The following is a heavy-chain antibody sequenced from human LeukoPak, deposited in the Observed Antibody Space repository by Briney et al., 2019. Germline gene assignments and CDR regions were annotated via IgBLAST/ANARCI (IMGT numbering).Heavy chain of an antibody. CDR1: GDSVSSNSAA. CDR3: AKNYGDSNWFDP. V-gene: IGHV6-1*01. J-gene: IGHJ5*02. Sequence: SQTLSLTCAISGDSVSSNSAAWNWIRQSPSRGLEWLGRTYYRSNWFNDFALSVKSRITINPDTSKNQFSLQLNSVTPEDTAVYYCAKNYGDSNWFDPWGQGTLVTVYS. CDR2: TYYRSNWFN. D-gene: IGHD4-17*01.